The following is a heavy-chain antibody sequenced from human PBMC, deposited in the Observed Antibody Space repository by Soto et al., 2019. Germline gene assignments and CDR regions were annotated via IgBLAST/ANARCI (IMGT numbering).Heavy chain of an antibody. CDR3: AREGGSSSSASDY. J-gene: IGHJ4*02. Sequence: SETLSLTCTVSGGSISSGGYYWSWIRQHPGKGLEWIGYIYYSGSTYYNPSLKSRVTISVDTSKNQFSLKLSSVTAADTAVYYCAREGGSSSSASDYWGQGTLVTVSS. D-gene: IGHD6-6*01. V-gene: IGHV4-31*03. CDR1: GGSISSGGYY. CDR2: IYYSGST.